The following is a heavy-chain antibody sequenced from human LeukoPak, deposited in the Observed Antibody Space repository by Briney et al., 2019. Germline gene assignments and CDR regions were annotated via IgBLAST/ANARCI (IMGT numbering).Heavy chain of an antibody. CDR3: ARHRAIAVSGTYYFSYMDV. CDR1: GFTFDDYD. V-gene: IGHV3-20*04. D-gene: IGHD6-19*01. J-gene: IGHJ6*03. CDR2: INWDGNSI. Sequence: GGSLRLSCAASGFTFDDYDISWVRQAPGKGLEWVSHINWDGNSIGYADSVKGRFTISRDNAKNSLFLQMNSLRAEDTALYYCARHRAIAVSGTYYFSYMDVWGKGTTVTISS.